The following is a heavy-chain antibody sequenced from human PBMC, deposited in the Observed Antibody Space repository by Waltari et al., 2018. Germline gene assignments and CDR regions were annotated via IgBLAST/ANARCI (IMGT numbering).Heavy chain of an antibody. D-gene: IGHD2-2*01. CDR3: ARGGYCNSTTCHGSSAFDI. V-gene: IGHV3-48*01. Sequence: EVSLVESGGDLVQPGESLRLSCAASGFTFNSYSMNWIRQAPGKGVDWLSYIRSCSSTIFYGDSVKGRFTISRDNAKNSLYLRMNSLRAEDTAVYYCARGGYCNSTTCHGSSAFDIWGQGTVVTVSS. CDR2: IRSCSSTI. J-gene: IGHJ3*02. CDR1: GFTFNSYS.